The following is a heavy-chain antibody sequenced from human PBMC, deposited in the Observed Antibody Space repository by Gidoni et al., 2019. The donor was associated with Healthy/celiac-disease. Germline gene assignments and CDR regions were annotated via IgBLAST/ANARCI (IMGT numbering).Heavy chain of an antibody. CDR3: ARGFEPGFDY. J-gene: IGHJ4*01. CDR1: GGSISSGSYY. Sequence: QVQLQESGPGLAKPSQTLSLTCTVSGGSISSGSYYWSWIRQPAGKGLEWIGRIYTSGSTNYNPSLKSRVTISVDTSKNQFSLKLSSVTAADTAVYYCARGFEPGFDYWGQGTLVTVSS. CDR2: IYTSGST. V-gene: IGHV4-61*02.